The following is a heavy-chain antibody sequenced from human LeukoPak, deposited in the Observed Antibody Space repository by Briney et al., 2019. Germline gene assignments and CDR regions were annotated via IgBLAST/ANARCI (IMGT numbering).Heavy chain of an antibody. D-gene: IGHD1-7*01. CDR2: IWYDGSNK. V-gene: IGHV3-33*01. J-gene: IGHJ4*02. Sequence: GGSLRLSCAASGFTFSSYGMHWVRQAPGKGLEWVAVIWYDGSNKYYADSVKGRFTISRDNSKNTLYLQMNSLRAEDTAVYYRAREELELPYFDYWGQGTLVTVSS. CDR3: AREELELPYFDY. CDR1: GFTFSSYG.